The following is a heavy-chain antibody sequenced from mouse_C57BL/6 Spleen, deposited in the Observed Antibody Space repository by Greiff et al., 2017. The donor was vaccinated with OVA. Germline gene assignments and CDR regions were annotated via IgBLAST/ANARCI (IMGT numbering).Heavy chain of an antibody. J-gene: IGHJ2*01. V-gene: IGHV5-6*01. D-gene: IGHD1-1*01. Sequence: ELMLVESGGDLVKPGGSLKLSCAASGFTFSSYGMSWVRQTPDKRLEWGATISSGGSYTYYPDSVKGRFTISRDNAKNTLYLQMSSLKSEDTAMYYCARPDYYGSRFDYWGQGTTLTVSS. CDR1: GFTFSSYG. CDR2: ISSGGSYT. CDR3: ARPDYYGSRFDY.